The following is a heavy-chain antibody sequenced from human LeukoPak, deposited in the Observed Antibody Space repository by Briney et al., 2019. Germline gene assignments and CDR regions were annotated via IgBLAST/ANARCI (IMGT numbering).Heavy chain of an antibody. Sequence: SETLSLTCTVSGGSINTYYWSWLRQSPGKGLEWIGYISYSGSTDYNPSLRGRVTISVDTSKNQFSLKLSSVTAADTAVYYCARDNEAAARAYDYWGQGTLVTVSS. D-gene: IGHD6-13*01. CDR2: ISYSGST. J-gene: IGHJ4*02. CDR3: ARDNEAAARAYDY. V-gene: IGHV4-59*12. CDR1: GGSINTYY.